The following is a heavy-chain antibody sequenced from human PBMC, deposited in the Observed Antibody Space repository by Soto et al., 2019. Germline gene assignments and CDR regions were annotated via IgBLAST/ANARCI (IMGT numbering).Heavy chain of an antibody. D-gene: IGHD3-22*01. CDR2: IIPIFGTA. J-gene: IGHJ3*02. V-gene: IGHV1-69*05. CDR1: GGTFSSYA. CDR3: AGVGRGDSSAFDI. Sequence: QVQLVQSGAEVKKPGSSVKVSCKASGGTFSSYAISWVRQAPGQGLEWMGGIIPIFGTANYAQKFQGRVPMPRGESRSTAYMELSSLGSEDTVVYYGAGVGRGDSSAFDIWGQGTMVTVSS.